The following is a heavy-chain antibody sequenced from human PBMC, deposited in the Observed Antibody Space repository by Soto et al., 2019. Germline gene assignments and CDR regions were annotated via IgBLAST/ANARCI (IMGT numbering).Heavy chain of an antibody. D-gene: IGHD3-10*01. Sequence: SQTRTLTCAISGDSVSSNSAAWHWIRQSPSRGLEWLGRTYYRSKWYNDYAVSVKSRITINPDTSKNQFSLQLNSVTPEDTAVYYCAVNYSDGMDVWLHWTTVTLSS. CDR3: AVNYSDGMDV. CDR2: TYYRSKWYN. J-gene: IGHJ6*02. CDR1: GDSVSSNSAA. V-gene: IGHV6-1*01.